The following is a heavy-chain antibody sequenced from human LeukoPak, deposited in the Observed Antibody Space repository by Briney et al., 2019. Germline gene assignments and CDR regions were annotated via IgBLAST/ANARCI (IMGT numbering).Heavy chain of an antibody. CDR1: GYTFPLYD. J-gene: IGHJ5*02. CDR2: MNPNSGNT. CDR3: ARTLHEP. V-gene: IGHV1-8*01. Sequence: GASEKVSCKASGYTFPLYDINWVRQATGHALEWVGWMNPNSGNTGYAQKFQGRVTMTRNTSISTAYMELSSLRSEDTAVYYRARTLHEPWGQGTLVSV.